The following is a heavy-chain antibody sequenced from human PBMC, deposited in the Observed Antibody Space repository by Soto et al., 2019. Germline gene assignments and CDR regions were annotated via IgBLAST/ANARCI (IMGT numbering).Heavy chain of an antibody. CDR3: ARDYYFDSSGYYTSYFDY. D-gene: IGHD3-22*01. Sequence: ASVKVSCKASGYTFTSYGISWVRQAPGQGLEWMGWISAYNGNTNYAQKLQGRVTMTTDTSTSTAYMELRSLRSDDTAVYYCARDYYFDSSGYYTSYFDYWGQGTLVTVSS. V-gene: IGHV1-18*01. CDR2: ISAYNGNT. J-gene: IGHJ4*02. CDR1: GYTFTSYG.